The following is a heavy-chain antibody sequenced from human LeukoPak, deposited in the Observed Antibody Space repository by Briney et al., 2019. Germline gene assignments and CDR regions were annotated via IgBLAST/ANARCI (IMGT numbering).Heavy chain of an antibody. CDR1: GLTFSSYA. J-gene: IGHJ4*02. Sequence: GGSLRLSCSASGLTFSSYAMHWVRQAPGKGLEYVSAISSNGGSTYYADSVKGRFTISRDNSKNTLYLQMSSLRAEDTAVYYCARDLGYCTNGVCHTRFDYWGQGALVTVSS. D-gene: IGHD2-8*01. CDR2: ISSNGGST. CDR3: ARDLGYCTNGVCHTRFDY. V-gene: IGHV3-64D*06.